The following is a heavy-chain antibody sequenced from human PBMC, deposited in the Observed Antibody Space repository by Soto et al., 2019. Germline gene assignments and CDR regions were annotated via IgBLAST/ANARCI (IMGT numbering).Heavy chain of an antibody. CDR2: INAGNGNT. Sequence: ASVKVSCKASGYTFTSYAMHWVRQAPGQRLEWMGWINAGNGNTKYSQKFQGRVTITRDTSASTAYMELSSLRSEDTAVYYCARGGVVVVPAAIYYYYYGMDVWGQGTTVTVS. V-gene: IGHV1-3*01. J-gene: IGHJ6*02. CDR3: ARGGVVVVPAAIYYYYYGMDV. CDR1: GYTFTSYA. D-gene: IGHD2-2*01.